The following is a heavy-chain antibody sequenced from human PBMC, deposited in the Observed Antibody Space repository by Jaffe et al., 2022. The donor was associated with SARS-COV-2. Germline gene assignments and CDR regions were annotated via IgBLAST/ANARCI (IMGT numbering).Heavy chain of an antibody. CDR3: ASLPYYDFWSGYYTRGWFDP. J-gene: IGHJ5*02. D-gene: IGHD3-3*01. V-gene: IGHV3-30-3*01. CDR1: GFTFSSYA. Sequence: QVQLVESGGGVVQPGRSLRLSCAASGFTFSSYAMHWVRQAPGKGLEWVAVISYDGSNKYYADSVKGRFTISRDNSKNTLYLQMNSLRAEDTAVYYCASLPYYDFWSGYYTRGWFDPWGQGTLVTVSS. CDR2: ISYDGSNK.